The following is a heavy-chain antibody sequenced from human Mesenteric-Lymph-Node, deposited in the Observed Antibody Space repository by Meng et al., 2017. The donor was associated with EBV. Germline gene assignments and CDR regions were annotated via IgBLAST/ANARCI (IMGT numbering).Heavy chain of an antibody. V-gene: IGHV1-8*01. D-gene: IGHD5-12*01. Sequence: QVQLVQSGAEVKKPGASVKVSCKTSGYTFIDFDINWVRQATGQGLEWVGWMNPNSGNTGHAQKFQGRITMTRNTSINTAYLELSSLRSEDTAMYYCARGIYGGARLAHWGQGTLVTVAS. CDR3: ARGIYGGARLAH. CDR2: MNPNSGNT. CDR1: GYTFIDFD. J-gene: IGHJ4*02.